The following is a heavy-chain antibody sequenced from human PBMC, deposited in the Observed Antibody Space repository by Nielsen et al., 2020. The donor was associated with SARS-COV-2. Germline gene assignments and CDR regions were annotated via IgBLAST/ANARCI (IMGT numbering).Heavy chain of an antibody. J-gene: IGHJ4*02. CDR2: FDPQDGET. D-gene: IGHD3-3*01. CDR3: ATDSPFGVVIYALDH. CDR1: GDILTQLS. V-gene: IGHV1-24*01. Sequence: ASVPVSCKVPGDILTQLSMHWVRQPPRKGLEWMGEFDPQDGETTYAQKFQGRITMTEDPSIDTAYLDLSSLSSDDTAVYYCATDSPFGVVIYALDHWGQGTLVTVSS.